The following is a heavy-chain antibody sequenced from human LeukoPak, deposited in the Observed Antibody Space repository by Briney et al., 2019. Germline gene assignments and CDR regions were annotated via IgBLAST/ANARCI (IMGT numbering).Heavy chain of an antibody. CDR1: GFAFSSYG. CDR2: ISYDGSNK. CDR3: AKDRAQGGDAFDF. J-gene: IGHJ3*01. Sequence: QPGRSLRLSCAASGFAFSSYGMHWVRQAPGKGLEWVAVISYDGSNKYYADSVKGRFTISRDNSKNTVYLQMNSLIVEDTAVYKCAKDRAQGGDAFDFWGQGTMVTVSS. V-gene: IGHV3-30*18. D-gene: IGHD3-16*01.